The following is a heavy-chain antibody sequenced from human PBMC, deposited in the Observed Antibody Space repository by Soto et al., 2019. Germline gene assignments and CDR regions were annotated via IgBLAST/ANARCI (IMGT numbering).Heavy chain of an antibody. CDR3: VRVSGGSFV. CDR1: GFTFSSYS. D-gene: IGHD3-10*01. V-gene: IGHV3-48*02. J-gene: IGHJ4*02. Sequence: DVQLVESGGGLVQPGGSLRLSCSASGFTFSSYSMNWVRQAPGKGLEWLSYINFSSDVIYYADSVKGRFTISRDNAENSLFLQMSSLTHEDTCVYYCVRVSGGSFVWGQGTLFTVSS. CDR2: INFSSDVI.